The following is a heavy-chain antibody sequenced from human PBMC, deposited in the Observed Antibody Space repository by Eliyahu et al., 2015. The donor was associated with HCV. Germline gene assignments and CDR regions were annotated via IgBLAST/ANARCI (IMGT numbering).Heavy chain of an antibody. V-gene: IGHV3-30*14. CDR1: GFTFSYYA. Sequence: QVQLVESGGGVVQPXRSLRLSCXXSGFTFSYYAMHGVRQAXGKGLEWLAVISYDGNNEYYADSVKGRFSISRDNSKNTLYLQMNSPRGEDTAVYYCARGAEGYIYGYCGHWGQGTLVTVSS. CDR3: ARGAEGYIYGYCGH. D-gene: IGHD5-18*01. CDR2: ISYDGNNE. J-gene: IGHJ4*02.